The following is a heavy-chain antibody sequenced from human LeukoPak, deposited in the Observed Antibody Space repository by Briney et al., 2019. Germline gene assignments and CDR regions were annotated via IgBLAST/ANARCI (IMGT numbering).Heavy chain of an antibody. Sequence: GGSLRLSCAASGFTVSSNYMSWVRQAPGKGLEWVSVIYSGGSTYYADSVKGRFTISRDNSKNTLYLQMNSLRAEDTAVYYCAKDLSGYGDYADFDYWGQGTLVTVSS. CDR1: GFTVSSNY. J-gene: IGHJ4*02. CDR3: AKDLSGYGDYADFDY. D-gene: IGHD4-17*01. V-gene: IGHV3-66*01. CDR2: IYSGGST.